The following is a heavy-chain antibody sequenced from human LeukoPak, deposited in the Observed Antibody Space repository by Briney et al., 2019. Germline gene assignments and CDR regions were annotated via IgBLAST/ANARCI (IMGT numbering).Heavy chain of an antibody. Sequence: GGSLRLSCAASGLTVTSNYMSWVRQAPGKGPEWVAVLYSGGNTYYADSVKGRFTISRDNSENTLYLQMNSLRAEDTAVYYCARGRDVVTDAFDIWGQGTMVTVSS. J-gene: IGHJ3*02. CDR1: GLTVTSNY. D-gene: IGHD4-23*01. V-gene: IGHV3-53*01. CDR2: LYSGGNT. CDR3: ARGRDVVTDAFDI.